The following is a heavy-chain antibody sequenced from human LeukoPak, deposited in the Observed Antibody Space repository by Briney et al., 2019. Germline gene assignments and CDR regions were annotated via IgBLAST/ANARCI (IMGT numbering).Heavy chain of an antibody. CDR1: GYSFTSYW. CDR2: IYPGDSDT. V-gene: IGHV5-51*01. D-gene: IGHD2-2*02. J-gene: IGHJ6*02. Sequence: GESLQISCKGSGYSFTSYWIGWVRQMPGKGLEWMGIIYPGDSDTRYSPSFQGQVTISADKSISTAYLQWSSLKASDTAMYYCARHRRTGCSRTSCYTRDYYYYGMDVWGQGTTVTVSS. CDR3: ARHRRTGCSRTSCYTRDYYYYGMDV.